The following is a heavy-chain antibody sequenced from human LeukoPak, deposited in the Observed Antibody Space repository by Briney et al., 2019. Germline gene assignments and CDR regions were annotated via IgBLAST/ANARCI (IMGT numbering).Heavy chain of an antibody. J-gene: IGHJ4*02. V-gene: IGHV3-23*01. Sequence: PGGSLRLSCTASGFTFSSYAMSWVHQAPGKGLEWVSGISASGGNTYHADSVKGRFTISRDNSKNTLYLQMKSLRAEDTALYYCARLVCLDRNFDYSGQGTLLAVSS. CDR2: ISASGGNT. D-gene: IGHD1-14*01. CDR3: ARLVCLDRNFDY. CDR1: GFTFSSYA.